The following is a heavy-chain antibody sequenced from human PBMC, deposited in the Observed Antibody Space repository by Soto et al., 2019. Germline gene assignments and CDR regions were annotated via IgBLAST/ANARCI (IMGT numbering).Heavy chain of an antibody. V-gene: IGHV4-39*01. J-gene: IGHJ3*02. CDR1: GGSISSSSYY. CDR3: ARHGTSDWSEVDAFDI. D-gene: IGHD3-9*01. CDR2: IYYSGST. Sequence: SETLSLTCTVSGGSISSSSYYWGWIRQPPGKGLEWIGSIYYSGSTYYNPSLKSRVTISVDTSKNQFSLKLSSVTAADTAVYYCARHGTSDWSEVDAFDIWGQGTMVTVSS.